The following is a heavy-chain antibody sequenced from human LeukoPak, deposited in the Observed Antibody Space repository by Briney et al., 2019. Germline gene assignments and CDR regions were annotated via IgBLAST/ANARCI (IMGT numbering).Heavy chain of an antibody. J-gene: IGHJ4*02. CDR1: GFTFDDYG. CDR2: INWNGGST. D-gene: IGHD5-12*01. CDR3: ARSRGYSGYEYFDY. V-gene: IGHV3-20*04. Sequence: GRSLRLSCAASGFTFDDYGVSWVRQAPGKGLEWVSGINWNGGSTGYADSVKGRFTISRDNAKNSLYLQMNSLRAEDTALYYCARSRGYSGYEYFDYWGQGTLVTVSS.